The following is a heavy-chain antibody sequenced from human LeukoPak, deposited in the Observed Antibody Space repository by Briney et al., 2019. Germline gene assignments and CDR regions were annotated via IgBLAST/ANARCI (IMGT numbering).Heavy chain of an antibody. CDR2: IKPDGSEK. D-gene: IGHD3-22*01. Sequence: PGGSLRLSCAASGFTFNNYWMSWVRQAPGKGLEWVANIKPDGSEKYYVDSVKGRFTIARDNAKNSLYLQMNSLRAEDTAVYYCARGDYHDNSGSFNDAFDIWGQGTMVTVSS. CDR1: GFTFNNYW. CDR3: ARGDYHDNSGSFNDAFDI. V-gene: IGHV3-7*01. J-gene: IGHJ3*02.